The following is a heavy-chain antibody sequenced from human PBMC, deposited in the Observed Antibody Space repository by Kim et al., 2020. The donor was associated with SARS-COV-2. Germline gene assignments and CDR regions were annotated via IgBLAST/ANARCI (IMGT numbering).Heavy chain of an antibody. V-gene: IGHV4-34*01. J-gene: IGHJ3*02. CDR3: ARTYGLTVVPAAIGRFAKAGAFDI. CDR2: INHSGST. CDR1: GGSFSGYY. D-gene: IGHD2-2*02. Sequence: SETLSLTCAVYGGSFSGYYWSWIRQPPGKGLEWIGEINHSGSTNYNPSLKSRVTISVDTSKNQFSLKLSSVTAADTAVYYCARTYGLTVVPAAIGRFAKAGAFDIWGQGTMVTVSS.